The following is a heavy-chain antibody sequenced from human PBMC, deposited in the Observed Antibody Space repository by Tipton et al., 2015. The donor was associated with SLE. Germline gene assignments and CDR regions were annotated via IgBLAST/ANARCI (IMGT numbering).Heavy chain of an antibody. CDR2: IGTSGGST. D-gene: IGHD4-11*01. CDR1: GFTFSRYA. J-gene: IGHJ4*02. CDR3: ARHEAATVIYNLDF. V-gene: IGHV3-23*01. Sequence: AVSGFTFSRYAMSWVRQAPGKGLEWVSAIGTSGGSTNYADSVKGRFTISRDNSKKTLYLQMNSLRAEDTAMYYCARHEAATVIYNLDFWGQGTLVTVS.